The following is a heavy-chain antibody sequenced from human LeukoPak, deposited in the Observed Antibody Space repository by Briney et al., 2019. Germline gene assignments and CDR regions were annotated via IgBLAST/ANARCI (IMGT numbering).Heavy chain of an antibody. CDR3: ASWGAGGNS. D-gene: IGHD3-16*01. J-gene: IGHJ4*02. V-gene: IGHV3-7*01. CDR1: GFTLSTYW. CDR2: INPDGSDK. Sequence: GGSLRLSCEASGFTLSTYWMNWVRQVPGKGLDWVANINPDGSDKRYVGSVKGRFTIARDNADNSLSLQMNSLRAEDTAVYYCASWGAGGNSWGQGTLVTASS.